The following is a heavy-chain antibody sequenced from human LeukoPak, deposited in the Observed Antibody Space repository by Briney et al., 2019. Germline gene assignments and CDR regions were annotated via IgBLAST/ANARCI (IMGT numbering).Heavy chain of an antibody. D-gene: IGHD3-22*01. V-gene: IGHV1-69*13. J-gene: IGHJ3*02. CDR2: VIPIFGTA. CDR3: ARDRFSRDDSSGYEGFAFDI. CDR1: GGTFSSYA. Sequence: SVKVSCKASGGTFSSYAISWVRQAPGQGLEWMGGVIPIFGTANSAQKFQGRVTITADESTSTAYMELSSLRSEDTAVYYCARDRFSRDDSSGYEGFAFDIWGQGTMVTVSS.